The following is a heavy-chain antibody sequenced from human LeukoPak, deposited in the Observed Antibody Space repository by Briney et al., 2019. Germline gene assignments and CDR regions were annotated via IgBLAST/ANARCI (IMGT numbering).Heavy chain of an antibody. V-gene: IGHV1-69*04. CDR2: IIPILGIA. CDR1: GGTFSSYA. Sequence: SVKVSCKASGGTFSSYAISWVRQAPGQGLEWTGRIIPILGIANYAQKFQGRVTITADKSTSTAYMELSSLRSEDTAVYYCARVKPGTEYCSGGSCAPNLYYYYGMDVWGQGTTVTVSS. J-gene: IGHJ6*02. CDR3: ARVKPGTEYCSGGSCAPNLYYYYGMDV. D-gene: IGHD2-15*01.